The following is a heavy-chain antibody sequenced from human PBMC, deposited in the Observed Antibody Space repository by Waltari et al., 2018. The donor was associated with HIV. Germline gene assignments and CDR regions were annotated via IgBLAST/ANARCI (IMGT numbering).Heavy chain of an antibody. D-gene: IGHD6-6*01. J-gene: IGHJ4*02. CDR3: ARGYSSSRWIPLYH. CDR1: GFTFSNFA. Sequence: QVQLVESGGGVVQPGTSLTLSCAVSGFTFSNFAIHWVRQSPGKGLDWLGVCLSDGVEISYADSVKGRFTISKDSSQKTLYLHLTSLRAEDTALYYCARGYSSSRWIPLYHWGRGTLVTVSS. CDR2: CLSDGVEI. V-gene: IGHV3-33*01.